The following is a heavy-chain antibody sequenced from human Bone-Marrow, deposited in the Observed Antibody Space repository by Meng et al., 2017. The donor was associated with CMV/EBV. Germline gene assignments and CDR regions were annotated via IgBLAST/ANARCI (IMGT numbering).Heavy chain of an antibody. Sequence: SLKIYCAASGFTFEYYAMHWVRQAPGKGLEWVSGISWKSGSIGYADSVKGRFTISRDNARNSLYLQTNSLRAEDMALYYCAKGTQSSLYTLFANWGQGQMVHVAS. CDR1: GFTFEYYA. J-gene: IGHJ4*02. CDR2: ISWKSGSI. V-gene: IGHV3-9*03. D-gene: IGHD3-16*02. CDR3: AKGTQSSLYTLFAN.